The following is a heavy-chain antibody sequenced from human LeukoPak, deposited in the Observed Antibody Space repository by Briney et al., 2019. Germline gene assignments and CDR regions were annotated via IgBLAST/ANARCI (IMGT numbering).Heavy chain of an antibody. CDR2: ISAYNGNT. V-gene: IGHV1-18*01. CDR3: ARDLRITMIVEAFLGGGTAGY. D-gene: IGHD3-22*01. CDR1: GYTFTSYG. J-gene: IGHJ4*02. Sequence: ASVKVSCKASGYTFTSYGISWVRQAPGQGLEWMGWISAYNGNTNYAQKLQGRVTVTTDTSTSTAYMELRSLRSDDTAVYYCARDLRITMIVEAFLGGGTAGYWGQGTPVTVSS.